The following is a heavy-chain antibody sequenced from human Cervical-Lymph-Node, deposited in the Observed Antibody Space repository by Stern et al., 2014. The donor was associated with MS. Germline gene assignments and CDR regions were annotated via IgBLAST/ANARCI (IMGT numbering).Heavy chain of an antibody. V-gene: IGHV5-51*01. CDR1: RDSFTHSW. J-gene: IGHJ4*02. Sequence: EVQLEESGSEVKKPGESLKISCKASRDSFTHSWIGWVRQMPGKGLEWMGIIFPAYSDTNYSPSFEGQVPFPVDGSPSTASLQWSSLKPSDPAIYYCARHHGHSPTPFDSWGQGTRVTVSS. D-gene: IGHD5-24*01. CDR2: IFPAYSDT. CDR3: ARHHGHSPTPFDS.